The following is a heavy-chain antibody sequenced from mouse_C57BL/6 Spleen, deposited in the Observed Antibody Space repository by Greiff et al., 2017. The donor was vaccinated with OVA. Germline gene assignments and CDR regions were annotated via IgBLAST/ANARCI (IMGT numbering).Heavy chain of an antibody. CDR3: ARGDDWYFDV. J-gene: IGHJ1*03. CDR2: IYPRDGST. CDR1: GYTFTDHT. V-gene: IGHV1-78*01. Sequence: VQRVESDAELVKPGASVKISCKASGYTFTDHTIHWMKQRPEQGLEWIGYIYPRDGSTKYTEKFKGKATLTADKSSSTAYMQLNSLTSEDSAVYCCARGDDWYFDVWGTGTTGTVSS.